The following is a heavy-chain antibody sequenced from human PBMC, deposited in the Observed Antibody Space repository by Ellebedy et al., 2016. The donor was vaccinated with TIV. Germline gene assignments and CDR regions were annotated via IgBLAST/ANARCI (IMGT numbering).Heavy chain of an antibody. J-gene: IGHJ4*02. V-gene: IGHV4-39*07. D-gene: IGHD1-26*01. CDR2: NYNSGST. Sequence: MPSETLSLTCTVSGGSVDNSAHYWTWVRQPPGKGLQGVANNYNSGSTYYNPSLKRPVTISLNTSKNQFSLRPTSVTAADTAVYYCAIDPIVGPTPYYFDSWGQGTLVTVSS. CDR1: GGSVDNSAHY. CDR3: AIDPIVGPTPYYFDS.